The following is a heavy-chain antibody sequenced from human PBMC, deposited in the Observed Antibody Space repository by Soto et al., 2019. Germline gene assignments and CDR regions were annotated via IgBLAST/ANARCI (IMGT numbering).Heavy chain of an antibody. CDR1: GGSISSVNHY. J-gene: IGHJ4*02. Sequence: QVQLEQSGPGLVKPSQPLSLTCNISGGSISSVNHYWSWIRQSPGEGLEWIGYIFDRGTTHYNPSLKGRVTKSGDTSQSQFSLTIHSVTVADTAVYYCAREVAGTGAFDYWGQGTLVTVSS. V-gene: IGHV4-31*02. CDR2: IFDRGTT. D-gene: IGHD2-8*02. CDR3: AREVAGTGAFDY.